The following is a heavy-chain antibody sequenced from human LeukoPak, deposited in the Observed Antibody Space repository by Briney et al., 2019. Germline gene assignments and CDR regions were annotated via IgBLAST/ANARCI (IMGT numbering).Heavy chain of an antibody. CDR1: GYTFTSYG. Sequence: ASAKVSCKASGYTFTSYGIRWVRQAPGQGLEWMGWISTYNGDTNYAQKLQGRVTMTTDTSTSTAYMELRSLRSDDTAVYYCARDHNWVVDYWGQGTLVTVS. J-gene: IGHJ4*02. CDR2: ISTYNGDT. V-gene: IGHV1-18*01. D-gene: IGHD1-1*01. CDR3: ARDHNWVVDY.